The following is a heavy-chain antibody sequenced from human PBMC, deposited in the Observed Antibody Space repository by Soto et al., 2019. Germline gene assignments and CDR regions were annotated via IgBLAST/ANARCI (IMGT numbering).Heavy chain of an antibody. CDR1: GGSITSGGYC. D-gene: IGHD3-10*01. CDR2: IYYSGST. Sequence: QVQLQESGSGLVKPSQTLSLTCTVSGGSITSGGYCWTWIRQHPVKGLEWMGHIYYSGSTSYNPSLKSRVTISIDTSKNQFSLKLTSVTAADTAVYYCARDGDYFGSGSPPLLSKWGQGTLVTVSS. J-gene: IGHJ4*02. CDR3: ARDGDYFGSGSPPLLSK. V-gene: IGHV4-31*03.